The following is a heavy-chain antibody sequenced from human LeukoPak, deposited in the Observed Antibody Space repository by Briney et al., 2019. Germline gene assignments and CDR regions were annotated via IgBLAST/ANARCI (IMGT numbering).Heavy chain of an antibody. V-gene: IGHV3-48*03. J-gene: IGHJ4*02. CDR1: GFTFSSYE. Sequence: PGGSLRLSCAASGFTFSSYEMNWVRQAPGKGLEWVSYISSSGSTIYYADSVKGRFTISRDNAENSLYLQMNSLRAEDTAVYYCARDILTGYYDYWGQGTLVTVSS. D-gene: IGHD3-9*01. CDR2: ISSSGSTI. CDR3: ARDILTGYYDY.